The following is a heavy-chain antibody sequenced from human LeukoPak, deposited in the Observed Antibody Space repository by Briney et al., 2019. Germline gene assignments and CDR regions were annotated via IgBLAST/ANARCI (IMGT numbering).Heavy chain of an antibody. CDR2: ISYDGSNK. D-gene: IGHD4-17*01. V-gene: IGHV3-30*18. Sequence: GGSLRLSCAASGFTFSSYGMHWVRQAPGKGLEWVAVISYDGSNKYYADSVKGRFTISRDNSMNTLYLQMNSLRAEDTAVYYCAKSYYGDYGWDAFDIWGQGTMVTVSS. CDR3: AKSYYGDYGWDAFDI. CDR1: GFTFSSYG. J-gene: IGHJ3*02.